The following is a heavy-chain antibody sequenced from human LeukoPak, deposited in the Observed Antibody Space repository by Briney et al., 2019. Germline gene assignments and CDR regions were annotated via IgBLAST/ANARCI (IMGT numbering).Heavy chain of an antibody. V-gene: IGHV1-46*01. CDR1: GYTLTSYY. J-gene: IGHJ3*02. Sequence: ASVKVSCKASGYTLTSYYMHWVRQAPGQGLEWMGLINPTGDSTGYAQKFQGRVTMTSDMSTSTFYMELSTLRSEDTAVYFCAKDPRNILTGDYDDFDIWGQGTMVIVSS. CDR3: AKDPRNILTGDYDDFDI. CDR2: INPTGDST. D-gene: IGHD3-9*01.